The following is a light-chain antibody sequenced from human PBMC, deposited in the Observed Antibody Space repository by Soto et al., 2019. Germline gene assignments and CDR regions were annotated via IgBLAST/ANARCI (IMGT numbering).Light chain of an antibody. J-gene: IGKJ1*01. CDR2: KAS. CDR3: QQYNTYSWT. CDR1: QSINSW. Sequence: DIQMTQSPSTLSASVGDRVNITCRASQSINSWLAWYQQKPGKAPELLISKASSLQSGVPPRFSGSGSGTEFTLTISSLQPDDFATYYCQQYNTYSWTFGQGTKVEIK. V-gene: IGKV1-5*03.